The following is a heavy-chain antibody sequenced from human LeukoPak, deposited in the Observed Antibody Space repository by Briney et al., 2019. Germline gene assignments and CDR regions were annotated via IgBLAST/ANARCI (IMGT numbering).Heavy chain of an antibody. CDR3: AMAAMVRGVIPWFDP. J-gene: IGHJ5*02. D-gene: IGHD3-10*01. V-gene: IGHV1-24*01. Sequence: APVKVSCKVSGYTLTELCMHWVRQAPGKGLEWMGGFDPEDGETIYAQKFQGRVTMTEDTSTDTSYMELSSLRSEDTAVYYCAMAAMVRGVIPWFDPWGQGTLVTVSS. CDR2: FDPEDGET. CDR1: GYTLTELC.